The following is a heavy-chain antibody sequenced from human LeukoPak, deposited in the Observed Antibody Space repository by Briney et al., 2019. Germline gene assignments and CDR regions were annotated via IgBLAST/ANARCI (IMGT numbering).Heavy chain of an antibody. Sequence: GGSLRLSCAASGFTFSSYAMSWVRQARGKGLEWVSAISGSGGSTYYADSVKGRFTISRDNSKNTLYLKMNSLRAEDTAVYYCAKVRQWLDYYFDYWGQGTLVTVSS. CDR3: AKVRQWLDYYFDY. D-gene: IGHD6-19*01. CDR2: ISGSGGST. V-gene: IGHV3-23*01. J-gene: IGHJ4*02. CDR1: GFTFSSYA.